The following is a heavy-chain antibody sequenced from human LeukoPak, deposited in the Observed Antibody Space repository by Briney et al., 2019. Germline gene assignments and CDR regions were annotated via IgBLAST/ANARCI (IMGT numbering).Heavy chain of an antibody. V-gene: IGHV4-61*01. J-gene: IGHJ4*02. CDR3: ARGGLSSGWNY. Sequence: SETLSLTCGVSGGSVSSGSYFWSWIRQPPGKGLEWIGFIYYSGNTKYNPSLESRATISVDTSKNQFSLKLTSLTTADTAVYYCARGGLSSGWNYWGRGALVTVSS. D-gene: IGHD6-19*01. CDR1: GGSVSSGSYF. CDR2: IYYSGNT.